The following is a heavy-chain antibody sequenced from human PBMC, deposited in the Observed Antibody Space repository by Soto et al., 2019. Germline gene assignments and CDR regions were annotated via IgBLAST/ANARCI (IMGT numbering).Heavy chain of an antibody. D-gene: IGHD3-22*01. CDR1: GFVFKDSS. CDR3: TRLISAAQDY. V-gene: IGHV3-73*01. CDR2: IRDRAYNYAT. Sequence: EVLLVESGGGVVQPGGSLKLSCAASGFVFKDSSIHWVRQAFGTGLEWVGCIRDRAYNYATAYTASVKGRFTGSRDDSNNTAYLQMASLKTEDTAIYYCTRLISAAQDYWGQGTLVTVA. J-gene: IGHJ4*02.